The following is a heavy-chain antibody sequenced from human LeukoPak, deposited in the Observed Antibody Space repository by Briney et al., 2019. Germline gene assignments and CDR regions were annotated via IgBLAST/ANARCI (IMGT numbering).Heavy chain of an antibody. V-gene: IGHV1-18*01. CDR1: GYAFSSYG. Sequence: ASVKVSCKASGYAFSSYGIGWVRQAPGQGLEWMGWVPYNRKTNYSQKFQGRVTMTTDTSTNTAYLELRTLRSDDTAVYYCARGAPRGVWNFYFDYWGQGTLVTVSS. D-gene: IGHD1-7*01. CDR2: VPYNRKT. J-gene: IGHJ4*02. CDR3: ARGAPRGVWNFYFDY.